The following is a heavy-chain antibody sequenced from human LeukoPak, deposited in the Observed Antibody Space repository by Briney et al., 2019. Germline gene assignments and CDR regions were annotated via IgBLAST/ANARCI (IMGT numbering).Heavy chain of an antibody. V-gene: IGHV3-7*04. CDR3: ARGSGSYGY. Sequence: PGGSLRLSCAASGFTFSSYWVSWVRQAPGKGLEWVANIKQDGSEKYYVDSVKGRFTISRDNAKNSLYLQMNSLRAEDTAVYYCARGSGSYGYWGQGALVTVSS. CDR2: IKQDGSEK. J-gene: IGHJ4*02. CDR1: GFTFSSYW. D-gene: IGHD1-26*01.